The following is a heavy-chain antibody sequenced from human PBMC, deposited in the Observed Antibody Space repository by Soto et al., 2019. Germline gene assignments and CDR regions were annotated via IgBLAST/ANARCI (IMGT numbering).Heavy chain of an antibody. D-gene: IGHD6-25*01. V-gene: IGHV4-39*01. Sequence: SETLSLTCSASGGSIASSSHFWGWVRQPPGKGLEWIGTIYFTGNTYYTPSLKSRLTMSIDTSKNEFSLRLNSVTAADTAVYYCAGQTFTIAAASYGRSNWFDPWGPGTLVTVS. J-gene: IGHJ5*02. CDR2: IYFTGNT. CDR3: AGQTFTIAAASYGRSNWFDP. CDR1: GGSIASSSHF.